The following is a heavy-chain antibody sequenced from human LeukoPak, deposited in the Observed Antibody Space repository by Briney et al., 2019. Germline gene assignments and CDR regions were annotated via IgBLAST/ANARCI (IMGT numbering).Heavy chain of an antibody. Sequence: GSLRLSCAASGFTFSSYWMSWIRQPPGKGLEWIGSIYYSGSTYYNPSLKSRVAISVDTSKNQFSLKLNSVTAADTAVYYCARSPRYYDSSGPLVLFDYWGQGTLVTVSS. V-gene: IGHV4-39*01. J-gene: IGHJ4*02. CDR1: GFTFSSYW. CDR3: ARSPRYYDSSGPLVLFDY. D-gene: IGHD3-22*01. CDR2: IYYSGST.